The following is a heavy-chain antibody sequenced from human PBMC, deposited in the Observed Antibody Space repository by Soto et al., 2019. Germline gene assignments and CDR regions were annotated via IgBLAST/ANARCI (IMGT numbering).Heavy chain of an antibody. V-gene: IGHV4-31*03. CDR2: IYYSGNT. CDR3: ARLIVGAAGTTGWFDP. Sequence: QVQLQESGPGLVKPSQTLSLTCTVSGGSISSGGYCWSWIRQHPGKGLEWIGYIYYSGNTYYNPSIKGRVTVSVNTSKNQFSLQLSSVTAADTAVYYCARLIVGAAGTTGWFDPWGQGTLVTVSS. J-gene: IGHJ5*02. CDR1: GGSISSGGYC. D-gene: IGHD6-13*01.